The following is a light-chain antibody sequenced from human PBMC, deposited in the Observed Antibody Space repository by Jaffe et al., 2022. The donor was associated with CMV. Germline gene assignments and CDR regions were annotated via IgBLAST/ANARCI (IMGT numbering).Light chain of an antibody. CDR2: DAS. CDR3: QQRSAWPIT. J-gene: IGKJ5*01. Sequence: DIVLTQSPATLSLSPGERATLSCRASQDITSYLSWYRQKPGQAPRLLISDASNRATGVPARFSGSGSGTDFTLTISSLEPEDFGVYYCQQRSAWPITFGQGTRLEIK. CDR1: QDITSY. V-gene: IGKV3-11*01.